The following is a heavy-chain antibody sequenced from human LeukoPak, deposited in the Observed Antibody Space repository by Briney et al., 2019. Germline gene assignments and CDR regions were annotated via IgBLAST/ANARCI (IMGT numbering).Heavy chain of an antibody. Sequence: SETLSLTCTVSGGSISSGGYYWTWIRQHPEKGLEWIGYIYYSGSTNYNPSLKSRVSMSVDTSNNHFSLTLRSVTAADTAVYYCARGAPGNLELPPLDYWGQGTLVSVSS. V-gene: IGHV4-31*03. J-gene: IGHJ4*02. D-gene: IGHD1-7*01. CDR2: IYYSGST. CDR3: ARGAPGNLELPPLDY. CDR1: GGSISSGGYY.